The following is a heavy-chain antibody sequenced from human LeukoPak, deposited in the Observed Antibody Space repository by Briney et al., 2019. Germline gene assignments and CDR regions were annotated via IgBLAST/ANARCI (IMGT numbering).Heavy chain of an antibody. CDR2: ISYSGANS. D-gene: IGHD3-16*02. CDR1: GFTFSGSA. J-gene: IGHJ3*01. Sequence: GGSVRLSCAASGFTFSGSAMSWVRQAPGEGLEWVSLISYSGANSYYPDSVRGRFTISRDNSKDTLFLQMNSLRAEDTAIYYCARDMQLSTWGLGNIVSVSS. CDR3: ARDMQLST. V-gene: IGHV3-23*01.